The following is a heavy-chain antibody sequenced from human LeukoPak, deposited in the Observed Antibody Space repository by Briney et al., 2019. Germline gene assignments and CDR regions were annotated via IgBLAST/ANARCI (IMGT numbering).Heavy chain of an antibody. CDR2: IYSGGST. CDR3: ASYGSGSYYYFDY. CDR1: GFTVSSNC. Sequence: GGSLRLSCAASGFTVSSNCMSWVRQAPGKGLEWVSVIYSGGSTYYADSVKGRFTISRDNSKNTLYLQMNSLRAEDTAVYYCASYGSGSYYYFDYWGQGTLVTVSS. J-gene: IGHJ4*02. D-gene: IGHD3-10*01. V-gene: IGHV3-53*01.